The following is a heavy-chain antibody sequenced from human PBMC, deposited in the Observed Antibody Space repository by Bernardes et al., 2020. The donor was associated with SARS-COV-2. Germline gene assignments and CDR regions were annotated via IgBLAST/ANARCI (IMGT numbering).Heavy chain of an antibody. CDR1: GYTFTSYG. CDR2: ISADSGNT. V-gene: IGHV1-18*01. J-gene: IGHJ5*02. D-gene: IGHD5-18*01. CDR3: ATVVGYSYGGGWFDP. Sequence: ASVKVSCKASGYTFTSYGISWVRQAPGQGLEWMGWISADSGNTDYAQKFQGRVTMTTDTSTSTAYMELRSLGSDDTAVYYCATVVGYSYGGGWFDPWGQGTLVTVSS.